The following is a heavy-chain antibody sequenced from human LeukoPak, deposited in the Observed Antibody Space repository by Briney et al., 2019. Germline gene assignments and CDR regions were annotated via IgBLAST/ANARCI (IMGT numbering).Heavy chain of an antibody. J-gene: IGHJ4*02. CDR1: GISLSTSG. V-gene: IGHV3-33*01. CDR3: ARDRGLRDLDH. CDR2: ISSDGSNA. D-gene: IGHD3-10*01. Sequence: GGSLRLSCAASGISLSTSGMHWVRQAAGKGLEWVAFISSDGSNAYYADSVKGRFTISRDNSKNTVYLQMNSLRAEDTAMYYCARDRGLRDLDHWGQGNLVTVSS.